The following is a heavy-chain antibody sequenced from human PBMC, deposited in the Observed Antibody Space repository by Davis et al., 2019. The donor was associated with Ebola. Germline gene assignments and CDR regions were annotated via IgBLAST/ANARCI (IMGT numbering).Heavy chain of an antibody. D-gene: IGHD2-15*01. CDR1: GGSISSSSYY. J-gene: IGHJ3*02. V-gene: IGHV4-61*05. Sequence: MPGGSLRLSCTVSGGSISSSSYYWSWIRQPPGKGLEWIGYIYYSGSTNYNPSLKSRVTISVDTSKNQFSLKLSSVTAADTAVYYCARHYRPRDIVVVVAATLHAFDIWGQGTMVTVSS. CDR2: IYYSGST. CDR3: ARHYRPRDIVVVVAATLHAFDI.